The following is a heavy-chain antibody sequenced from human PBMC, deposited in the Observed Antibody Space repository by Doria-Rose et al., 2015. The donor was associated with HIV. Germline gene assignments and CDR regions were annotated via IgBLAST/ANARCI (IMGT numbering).Heavy chain of an antibody. J-gene: IGHJ4*02. V-gene: IGHV2-26*01. CDR1: GVSLSSPGMG. Sequence: VTLKESGPVLVKPTETLTLTCTVSGVSLSSPGMGVSWIRQPPGKALEWLANIFSDDEISYRASLKSRLTTSRGSTKSQVVPTMTDMDPVDTATYYCARIKSSRWYHKYYVDFWGQGTLVIISA. CDR2: IFSDDEI. D-gene: IGHD6-13*01. CDR3: ARIKSSRWYHKYYVDF.